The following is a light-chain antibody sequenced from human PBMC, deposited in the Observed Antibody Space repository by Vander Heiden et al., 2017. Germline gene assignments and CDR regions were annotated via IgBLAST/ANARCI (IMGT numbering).Light chain of an antibody. CDR3: QAWDSSTVV. Sequence: EVPQPPSVSVSPGQTASITCSGDKLGDKYACWYQQKPGQSPVLVIYQDSKRPSGIPERFSGSNSGNTATLTISGTQAMDEADNYCQAWDSSTVVFGGGTKLTVL. CDR1: KLGDKY. J-gene: IGLJ2*01. V-gene: IGLV3-1*01. CDR2: QDS.